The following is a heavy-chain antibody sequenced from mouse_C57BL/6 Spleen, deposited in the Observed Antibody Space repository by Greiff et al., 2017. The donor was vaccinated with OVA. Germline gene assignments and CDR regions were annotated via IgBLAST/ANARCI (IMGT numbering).Heavy chain of an antibody. J-gene: IGHJ4*01. CDR3: ASSYYYGSSYDYAMDD. D-gene: IGHD1-1*01. V-gene: IGHV2-6*03. CDR1: GFSLTSYG. Sequence: VKLKESGPGLVAPSQSLSITCTVSGFSLTSYGVHWVRQPPGKGLEWLVLIWSDGSTTYNSAPKSSLSISTDNSKSQVFLKMNSLQTDDTAIYYCASSYYYGSSYDYAMDDWGQGTSVTVSS. CDR2: IWSDGST.